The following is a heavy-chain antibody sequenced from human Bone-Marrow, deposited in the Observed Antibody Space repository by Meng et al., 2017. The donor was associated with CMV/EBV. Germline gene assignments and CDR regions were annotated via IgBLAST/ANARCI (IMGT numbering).Heavy chain of an antibody. J-gene: IGHJ6*02. CDR3: AKDLSSYYDFWSGYYRAYYGMDV. CDR2: IWYDGSNK. D-gene: IGHD3-3*01. V-gene: IGHV3-33*06. Sequence: GESLKISCAASGFTFSSYGMHWVRQAPGKGLEWVAVIWYDGSNKYYADSVKGRFTISRDNSKNTLYLQMNSLRAEDMAVYYCAKDLSSYYDFWSGYYRAYYGMDVWGQGTTVTVSS. CDR1: GFTFSSYG.